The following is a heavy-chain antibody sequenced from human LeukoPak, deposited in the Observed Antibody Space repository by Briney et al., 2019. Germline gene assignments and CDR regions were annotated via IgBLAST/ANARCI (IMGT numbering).Heavy chain of an antibody. D-gene: IGHD4-23*01. V-gene: IGHV1-18*01. CDR1: GYTFTSYD. J-gene: IGHJ4*02. CDR3: AREAYGGKIDY. CDR2: ISAYNGNT. Sequence: ASVKVSCKASGYTFTSYDINWVRQATGQGLEWMGWISAYNGNTNYAQKLQGRVTMTTDTSTSTAYMELRSLRSDDTAVYYCAREAYGGKIDYWGQGTLVTVSS.